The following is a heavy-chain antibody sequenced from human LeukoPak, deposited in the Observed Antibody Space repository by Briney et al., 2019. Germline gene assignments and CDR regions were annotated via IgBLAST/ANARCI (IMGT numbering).Heavy chain of an antibody. CDR1: GFTFSSYE. CDR3: AKVADSSGYYYYYYYMDV. V-gene: IGHV3-48*03. CDR2: ISSSGSTI. Sequence: HAGGSLRLSCAASGFTFSSYEMNWVRQAPGKGLEWVSYISSSGSTIYYADSVKGRFTISRDNSKNTLYLQMNSLRAEDTAVYYCAKVADSSGYYYYYYYMDVWGKGTTVTVSS. D-gene: IGHD3-22*01. J-gene: IGHJ6*03.